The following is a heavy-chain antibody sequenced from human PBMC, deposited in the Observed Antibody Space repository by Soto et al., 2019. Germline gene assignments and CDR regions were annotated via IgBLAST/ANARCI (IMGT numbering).Heavy chain of an antibody. CDR1: GFTFSSYG. CDR2: IWYDGSNK. J-gene: IGHJ5*02. D-gene: IGHD6-13*01. V-gene: IGHV3-33*01. CDR3: ARDRIAHNWFDP. Sequence: GGSLRLSCAASGFTFSSYGMHWVRQAPGKGLEWVAVIWYDGSNKYYADSVKGRFTISRDNSKNTLYLQMNSLRAEDTAVYYCARDRIAHNWFDPWGQGTLVTVSS.